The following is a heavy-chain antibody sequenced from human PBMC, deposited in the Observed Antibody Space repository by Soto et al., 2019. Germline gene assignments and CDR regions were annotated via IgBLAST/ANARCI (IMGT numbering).Heavy chain of an antibody. CDR3: XGYXYSYGIHV. CDR1: GLAFSDHY. CDR2: SRNKANSFTT. Sequence: EVQVVESGGGLVQPGGSLRLSCAASGLAFSDHYMDWVRQAPGKGLEWVGRSRNKANSFTTEYAASVNGRFSVSRDDSXXXLFLXXNSXXTXXXXXXXXXGYXYSYGIHVWGQGTTVTVSS. J-gene: IGHJ6*02. V-gene: IGHV3-72*01.